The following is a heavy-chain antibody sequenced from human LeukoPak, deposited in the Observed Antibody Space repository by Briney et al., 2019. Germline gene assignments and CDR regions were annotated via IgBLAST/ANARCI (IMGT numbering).Heavy chain of an antibody. D-gene: IGHD4-17*01. CDR1: GFTFSDYY. CDR3: AMYRNYGDRDY. CDR2: ISSSSTYT. V-gene: IGHV3-11*06. J-gene: IGHJ4*02. Sequence: PAGSLRLSCAASGFTFSDYYMSWIRQAPGKGLEWVSYISSSSTYTNYADSVKGGFAISRDNAKNSLYLQMNSLRPEDTAVYYCAMYRNYGDRDYWGQGTLVTVSS.